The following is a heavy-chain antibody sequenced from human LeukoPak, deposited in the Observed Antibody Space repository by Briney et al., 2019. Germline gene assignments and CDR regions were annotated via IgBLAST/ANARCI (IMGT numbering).Heavy chain of an antibody. CDR2: IYYSGST. V-gene: IGHV4-59*11. J-gene: IGHJ4*02. D-gene: IGHD6-13*01. CDR1: GGSISSHY. Sequence: SQTLSLTCTVSGGSISSHYWSWIRQPPGKGLEWIGHIYYSGSTNYNPSLKSRVTISVDTSKNQFSLKLSSVTAADTAVYYCARGEGQPYFDYWGQGTLVTVSS. CDR3: ARGEGQPYFDY.